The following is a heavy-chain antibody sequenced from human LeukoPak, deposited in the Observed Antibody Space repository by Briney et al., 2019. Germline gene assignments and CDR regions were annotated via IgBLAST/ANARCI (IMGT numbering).Heavy chain of an antibody. J-gene: IGHJ6*03. CDR1: GGSLSLYY. CDR3: ARESSGTYYNPLGYMDV. Sequence: SETLSLTCTVSGGSLSLYYWNWIRQPAGKGLEWIGRIFTSGITSHNPSLTSRVTMSVDTSKSQFSLNLSSVTAADTAVYYCARESSGTYYNPLGYMDVWGKGTTVTVSS. V-gene: IGHV4-4*07. D-gene: IGHD3-10*01. CDR2: IFTSGIT.